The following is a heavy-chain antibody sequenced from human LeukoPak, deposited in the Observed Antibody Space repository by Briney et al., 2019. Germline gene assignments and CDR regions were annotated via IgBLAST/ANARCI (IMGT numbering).Heavy chain of an antibody. J-gene: IGHJ4*02. CDR1: GFTFSSYA. CDR2: ISGSGGST. Sequence: GGSLRLSCAASGFTFSSYAMSWVRQAPGKGLEWVSAISGSGGSTYYAYSVKGRFTISRDNSKNTLYLQMNSLRAEDTAVYYCAKDTRVVVVGALDYWGQGTLVTVSS. V-gene: IGHV3-23*01. D-gene: IGHD2-15*01. CDR3: AKDTRVVVVGALDY.